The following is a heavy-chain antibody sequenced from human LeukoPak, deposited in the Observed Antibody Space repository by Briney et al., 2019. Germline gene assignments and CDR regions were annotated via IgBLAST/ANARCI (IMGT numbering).Heavy chain of an antibody. V-gene: IGHV4-34*01. CDR2: INHNGST. CDR1: GGSFSGYY. CDR3: ARLLYHGWGGLDV. Sequence: PSETLSLTCAVYGGSFSGYYWSWIRQPPGKGLEWIGEINHNGSTNYNPSLKSRVIISVDTSKNHFSLKLSAVTAADTAVYYCARLLYHGWGGLDVWGQGTAVTVSS. D-gene: IGHD2-15*01. J-gene: IGHJ6*02.